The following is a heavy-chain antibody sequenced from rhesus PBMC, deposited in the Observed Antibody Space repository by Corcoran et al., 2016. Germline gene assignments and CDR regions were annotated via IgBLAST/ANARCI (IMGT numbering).Heavy chain of an antibody. V-gene: IGHV3-100*02. J-gene: IGHJ4*01. CDR1: GFTFSSYE. CDR3: TSGYSGSWNSLP. CDR2: ISESGGTI. D-gene: IGHD6-25*01. Sequence: DVQLVESGGGVVKPGGSLRLSCVASGFTFSSYEMHWVRQVPGKGLEVVSGISESGGTIYYADSVKGRFTISRDNAKNSLFLQMNSLRAEDTAVYYCTSGYSGSWNSLPWGQGVLVTVSS.